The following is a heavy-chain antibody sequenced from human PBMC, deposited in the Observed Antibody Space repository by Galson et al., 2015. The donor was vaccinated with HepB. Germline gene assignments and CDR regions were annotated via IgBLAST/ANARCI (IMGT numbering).Heavy chain of an antibody. V-gene: IGHV3-74*01. J-gene: IGHJ4*02. CDR2: INSDGTYI. CDR3: ARTRGAAAGIFDY. D-gene: IGHD6-13*01. Sequence: SLRLSCAASGFTFSSYWMHWVRHAPGKGLVWVSRINSDGTYITYADSVKGRFTISRDNAKNTLYLQMNSPRAEDTALYYCARTRGAAAGIFDYWGQGTPVTVSS. CDR1: GFTFSSYW.